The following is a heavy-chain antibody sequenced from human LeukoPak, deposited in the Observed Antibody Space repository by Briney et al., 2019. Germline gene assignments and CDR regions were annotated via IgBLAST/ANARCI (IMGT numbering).Heavy chain of an antibody. CDR3: AREGAGVTATYFDY. CDR1: GDSISSGGYY. J-gene: IGHJ4*02. Sequence: SETLSLTCTVSGDSISSGGYYCRWVRQHAGRGLEWNGYIYFSGSTYYNPSLKSRVTISVDTSKNQFSLKLSSVTAADTAVYYCAREGAGVTATYFDYWGQGTLVTVSS. V-gene: IGHV4-31*03. D-gene: IGHD2-21*02. CDR2: IYFSGST.